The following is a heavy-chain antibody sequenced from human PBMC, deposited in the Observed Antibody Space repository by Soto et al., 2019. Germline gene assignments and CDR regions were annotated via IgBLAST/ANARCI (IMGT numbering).Heavy chain of an antibody. Sequence: SETLSLTCTVSGGSISSSSYYWGWIRQPPGKGLEWIGSIYYSGSTYYNPSLKSRVTISVDTSKNQFSLKLSSVTAADTAVYYCARLAGYFDYGNYYYYYGMDVWGQGTTVTVSS. V-gene: IGHV4-39*01. D-gene: IGHD4-17*01. CDR1: GGSISSSSYY. J-gene: IGHJ6*02. CDR3: ARLAGYFDYGNYYYYYGMDV. CDR2: IYYSGST.